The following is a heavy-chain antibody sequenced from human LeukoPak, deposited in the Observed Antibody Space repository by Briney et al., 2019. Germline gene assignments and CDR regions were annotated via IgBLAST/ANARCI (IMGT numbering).Heavy chain of an antibody. D-gene: IGHD2-2*01. CDR3: ARVGVVVPAGWLDP. Sequence: ASVKVSCKASGYTFTSYGISWVRQAPGQGLEWMGWINAYNGNTHYAQTLQGRVTMTTDTSTSTAYMDLRSLRSDDTAVYYCARVGVVVPAGWLDPWGQGTLVTVSS. CDR2: INAYNGNT. CDR1: GYTFTSYG. J-gene: IGHJ5*02. V-gene: IGHV1-18*01.